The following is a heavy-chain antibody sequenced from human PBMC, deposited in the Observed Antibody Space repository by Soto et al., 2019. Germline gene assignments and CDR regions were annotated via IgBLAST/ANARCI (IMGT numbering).Heavy chain of an antibody. V-gene: IGHV3-21*01. CDR1: VFTFNSYS. D-gene: IGHD4-4*01. CDR2: ITSDTTFT. CDR3: VSNSRRLDY. Sequence: EVQLVETGGGLVQPGGSLRVSCAASVFTFNSYSMAWVRQAPGKGLEWVSSITSDTTFTLYADSVKGRFTMSRDNAKTSLYLQMSSLRVENTAVYYCVSNSRRLDYWGQGAQVTVSS. J-gene: IGHJ4*02.